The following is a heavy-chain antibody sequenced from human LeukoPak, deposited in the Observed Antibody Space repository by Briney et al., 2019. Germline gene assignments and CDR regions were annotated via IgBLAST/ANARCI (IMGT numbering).Heavy chain of an antibody. D-gene: IGHD6-13*01. CDR3: VRFALSSSLDH. CDR2: IYPGYSDA. CDR1: GYRLTNNW. J-gene: IGHJ5*02. V-gene: IGHV5-51*01. Sequence: GESLKISWKISGYRLTNNWIGWVRQVPGKGLEWMGLIYPGYSDAKYSPSFQGQLTLSVDTSISTAYLQLGGLRASDTAIYYCVRFALSSSLDHWGQGTLVTVSS.